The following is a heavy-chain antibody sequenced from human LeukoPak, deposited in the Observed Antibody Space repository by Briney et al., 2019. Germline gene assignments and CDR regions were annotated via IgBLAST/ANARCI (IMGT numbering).Heavy chain of an antibody. J-gene: IGHJ4*02. Sequence: SVKVSCKAAVCTFSSYAISWVRQAPGQGLEWMGGIIPIFGTTNYAQKFQGRVTITTDETTSTAYMELSSLRSEDTVFYCCARGPELEGVDYWGQGTLVTVSS. V-gene: IGHV1-69*05. CDR2: IIPIFGTT. CDR3: ARGPELEGVDY. CDR1: VCTFSSYA. D-gene: IGHD1-1*01.